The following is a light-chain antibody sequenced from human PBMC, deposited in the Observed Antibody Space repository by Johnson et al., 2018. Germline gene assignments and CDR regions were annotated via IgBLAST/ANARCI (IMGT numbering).Light chain of an antibody. CDR2: ENN. CDR3: GTSGSSLGAGKV. J-gene: IGLJ1*01. CDR1: SSNIGNNY. V-gene: IGLV1-51*02. Sequence: QSVLTQPPSVSAAPGQKVTISCSGSSSNIGNNYVSWYQQLPGTAPKLLIYENNKRPSGIPDRFSGSKSGTSATLGITGLQTGDEADYYCGTSGSSLGAGKVFGTGTKVNVL.